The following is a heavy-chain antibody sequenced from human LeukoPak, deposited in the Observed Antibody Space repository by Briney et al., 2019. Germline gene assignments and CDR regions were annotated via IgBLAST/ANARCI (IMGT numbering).Heavy chain of an antibody. CDR1: GFTFSNYV. D-gene: IGHD6-19*01. CDR2: ITGSSGST. CDR3: AKGVSGWPYYLDY. Sequence: GGSLRLSCAASGFTFSNYVMSWVRQAPGKGLEWVLAITGSSGSTYFADSAKGRFTISRDNSKNMLYLQMNSLRAEDSAVYYCAKGVSGWPYYLDYWGQGTLVTVSS. V-gene: IGHV3-23*01. J-gene: IGHJ4*02.